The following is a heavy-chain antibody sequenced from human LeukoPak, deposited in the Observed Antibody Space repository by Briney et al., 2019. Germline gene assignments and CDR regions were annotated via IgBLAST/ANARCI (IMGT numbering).Heavy chain of an antibody. J-gene: IGHJ5*01. D-gene: IGHD5-12*01. CDR1: GFNFSSYW. CDR3: ARESSGFDS. CDR2: IKQDGSEK. Sequence: PGGSLRHSCAASGFNFSSYWMSWVRQAPGKGLEWVANIKQDGSEKYYVDSAKGRFTISRDNAKNSLYLHFNSLRAEDTAVYYCARESSGFDSWGQGTLVTLSS. V-gene: IGHV3-7*01.